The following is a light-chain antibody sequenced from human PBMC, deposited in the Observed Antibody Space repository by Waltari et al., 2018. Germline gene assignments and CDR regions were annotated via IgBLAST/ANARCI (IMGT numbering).Light chain of an antibody. CDR2: AIS. V-gene: IGKV1-39*01. Sequence: DIQMTQSPSSLSASVGDRVTITCRASQSISTYLNWYQQKPGEAPKLLIYAISHLQSGVPSRFSGSGSGTDVTLTISDLQPEDFAVYSCQQTYSTPLTFGGGTKVEIK. CDR3: QQTYSTPLT. CDR1: QSISTY. J-gene: IGKJ4*01.